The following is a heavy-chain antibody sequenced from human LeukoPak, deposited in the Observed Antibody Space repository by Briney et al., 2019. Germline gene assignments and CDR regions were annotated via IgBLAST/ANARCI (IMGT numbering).Heavy chain of an antibody. J-gene: IGHJ5*02. CDR2: MNPKSAHT. CDR3: TRGPSYHSKWVGGMWFDP. V-gene: IGHV1-8*01. CDR1: GYTFTSYD. D-gene: IGHD6-19*01. Sequence: ASVKVSCKASGYTFTSYDIHWVRQASGHGLEWMGWMNPKSAHTGHAQRFQGRVTMTMNTSISTAYMELSSLTSEDTAMYYCTRGPSYHSKWVGGMWFDPWGQGTLVSVSS.